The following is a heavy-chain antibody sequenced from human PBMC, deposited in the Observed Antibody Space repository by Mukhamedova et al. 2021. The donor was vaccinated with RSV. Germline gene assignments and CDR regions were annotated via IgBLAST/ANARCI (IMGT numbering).Heavy chain of an antibody. CDR3: ATLWGSSGSLQDY. V-gene: IGHV4-4*02. J-gene: IGHJ4*02. D-gene: IGHD3-22*01. CDR2: IYHSGST. Sequence: GEIYHSGSTNYNPSLKSRVTISVDKSKNQFSLKLSSVTAADTAVYYCATLWGSSGSLQDYWGQGTLVTVSS.